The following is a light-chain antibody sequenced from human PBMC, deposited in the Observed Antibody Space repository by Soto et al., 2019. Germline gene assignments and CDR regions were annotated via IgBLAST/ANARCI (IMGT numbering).Light chain of an antibody. CDR1: QDISNF. CDR3: QKYFGAPKT. CDR2: AAS. Sequence: DIQMTQSPSSLSASVGDRVTITCRASQDISNFLAWYQQKPGRVTKLLIYAASSLQSGFPTRFSASESGTDFTLTISSLQHEDVATYYCQKYFGAPKTFGPGTKVEIK. J-gene: IGKJ1*01. V-gene: IGKV1-27*01.